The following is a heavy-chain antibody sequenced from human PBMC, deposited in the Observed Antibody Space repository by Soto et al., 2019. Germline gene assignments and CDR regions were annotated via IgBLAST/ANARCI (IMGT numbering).Heavy chain of an antibody. J-gene: IGHJ4*02. CDR3: ARETSGRPDY. D-gene: IGHD1-26*01. CDR2: ISSSSTTI. V-gene: IGHV3-48*02. Sequence: GGSLRLSCAASGFTFSSYSMNWVRQAPGKGLEWISYISSSSTTIYYADSVKGRFTISRDNAKNSLYLQMNSLRDEDTAVFYCARETSGRPDYWGQGTLVTVSS. CDR1: GFTFSSYS.